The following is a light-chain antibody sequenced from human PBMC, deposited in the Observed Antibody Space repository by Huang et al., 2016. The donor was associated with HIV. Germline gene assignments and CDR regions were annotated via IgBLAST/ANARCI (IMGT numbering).Light chain of an antibody. CDR2: DAS. Sequence: TVLTQSPATLSLSPGERATLSCRASQSVSGYLAWYQQKPGQAPRLLIYDASSRATGVPVRFSASGSGTDFTLTISSLEPEDFAVYYCQQRSNWPPGYTFGRGTKLDIK. V-gene: IGKV3-11*01. CDR1: QSVSGY. J-gene: IGKJ2*01. CDR3: QQRSNWPPGYT.